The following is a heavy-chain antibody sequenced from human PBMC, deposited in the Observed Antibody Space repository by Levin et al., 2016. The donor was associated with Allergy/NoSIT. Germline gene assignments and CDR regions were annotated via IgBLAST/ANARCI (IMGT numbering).Heavy chain of an antibody. CDR3: AKNYDFWSGSPMDV. D-gene: IGHD3-3*01. Sequence: WIRQPPGKGLEWVSAISGSGGSTYYADSVKGRFTISRDNSKNTLYLQMNSLRAEDTAVYYCAKNYDFWSGSPMDVWGKGTTVTVSS. J-gene: IGHJ6*03. V-gene: IGHV3-23*01. CDR2: ISGSGGST.